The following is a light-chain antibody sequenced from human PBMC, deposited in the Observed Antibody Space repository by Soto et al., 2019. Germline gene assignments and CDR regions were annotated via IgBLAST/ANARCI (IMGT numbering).Light chain of an antibody. CDR2: DVS. Sequence: QSALTQPRSVSGSPGQSVTISCTGTSSDVGGYNYVSWYQQHPGKAPKLMIYDVSKRPSGVPDRFSGSKSGNTASLTISGLQDEDEAEYSCCSYAGSYTVVFGGGTEVTVL. J-gene: IGLJ2*01. CDR1: SSDVGGYNY. V-gene: IGLV2-11*01. CDR3: CSYAGSYTVV.